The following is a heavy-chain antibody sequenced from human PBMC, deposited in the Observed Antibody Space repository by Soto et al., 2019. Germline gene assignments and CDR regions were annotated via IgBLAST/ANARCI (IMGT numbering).Heavy chain of an antibody. V-gene: IGHV3-23*01. D-gene: IGHD3-10*01. J-gene: IGHJ4*02. CDR1: GFTFNNYA. Sequence: EVQLLESGGGLVQPGGSLRLSCAASGFTFNNYAMTWFRQAPGKGLEWVSAISGGGDTTSYADSVKGRFTVSRDGSKNTLDLQLSSLRAADTALYYCAKGRGGSGSLTPRVDFWCQGTLVTVSS. CDR2: ISGGGDTT. CDR3: AKGRGGSGSLTPRVDF.